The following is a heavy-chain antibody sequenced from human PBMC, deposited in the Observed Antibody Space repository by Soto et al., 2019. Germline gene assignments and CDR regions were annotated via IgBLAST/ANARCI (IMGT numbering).Heavy chain of an antibody. V-gene: IGHV4-61*01. CDR2: IYSSGST. D-gene: IGHD2-2*02. J-gene: IGHJ6*02. CDR1: GGSVSSDTHY. CDR3: ARFVRSCSGTTCYTRADV. Sequence: SETLSLTCTVSGGSVSSDTHYWSWIRQPPGKRLEWIGFIYSSGSTNYIPSLKSRVTMSVDTSKNQFSLKLRSVIVADTAVYHCARFVRSCSGTTCYTRADVWGQGTTVTVSS.